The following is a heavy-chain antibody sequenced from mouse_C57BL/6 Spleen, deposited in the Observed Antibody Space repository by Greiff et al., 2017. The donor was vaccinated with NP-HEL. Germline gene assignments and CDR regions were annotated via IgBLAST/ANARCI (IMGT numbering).Heavy chain of an antibody. CDR2: IDTGGGYT. D-gene: IGHD1-1*01. J-gene: IGHJ2*01. CDR3: AGGDYGSSYGY. CDR1: GYTFTNYW. Sequence: QVQLQRSGAELVRPGTSVKMSCKASGYTFTNYWIGWAKQRPGHGLEWIGDIDTGGGYTKYHEKFKGKVTLTADKSSSTAYMQFSSLTSEDTAIYDCAGGDYGSSYGYWGQGTTLTVSS. V-gene: IGHV1-63*01.